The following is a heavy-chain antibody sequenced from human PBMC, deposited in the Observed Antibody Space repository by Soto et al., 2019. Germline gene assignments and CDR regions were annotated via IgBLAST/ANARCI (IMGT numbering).Heavy chain of an antibody. V-gene: IGHV4-30-2*01. CDR3: ASLPGSGYYFDY. CDR1: GGSISSGGYS. D-gene: IGHD3-22*01. CDR2: IYHSGST. Sequence: SETLSLTCAVSGGSISSGGYSWSWIRQPPGKGLEWIGYIYHSGSTYYNPSLKSRVTISVDRSKNQFSLKLSSVTAADTAVYYCASLPGSGYYFDYWGQGTLVTVSS. J-gene: IGHJ4*02.